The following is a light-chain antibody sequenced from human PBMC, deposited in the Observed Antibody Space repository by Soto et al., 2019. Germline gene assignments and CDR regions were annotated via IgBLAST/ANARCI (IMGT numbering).Light chain of an antibody. CDR2: EVT. Sequence: QSVLTQPPSASGTPGQRVTISCSGSSSNIGSNTVNWYQQLPGKAPKLIIYEVTKRPSGVPDRFSGSKSGNTASLTVSGLQAEDEADYYCSSYSGTNNYVFGTRTKLTVL. V-gene: IGLV1-44*01. CDR3: SSYSGTNNYV. J-gene: IGLJ1*01. CDR1: SSNIGSNT.